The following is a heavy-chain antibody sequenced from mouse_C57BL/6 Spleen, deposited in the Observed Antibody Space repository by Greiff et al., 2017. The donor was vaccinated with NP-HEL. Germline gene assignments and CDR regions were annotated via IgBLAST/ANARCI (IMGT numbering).Heavy chain of an antibody. Sequence: EVKLMESGPGLVKPSQSLSLTCSVTGYSITSGYYWNWIRQFPGNKLEWMGYISYDGSNNYNPSLKNRISITRDTSKNQFFLKLNSVTTEDTATYYCATDGYYVFAYWGQGTLVTVSA. V-gene: IGHV3-6*01. CDR3: ATDGYYVFAY. J-gene: IGHJ3*01. D-gene: IGHD2-3*01. CDR1: GYSITSGYY. CDR2: ISYDGSN.